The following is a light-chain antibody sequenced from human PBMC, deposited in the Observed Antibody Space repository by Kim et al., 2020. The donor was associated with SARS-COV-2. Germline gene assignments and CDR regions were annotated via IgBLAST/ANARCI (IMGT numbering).Light chain of an antibody. J-gene: IGKJ1*01. CDR1: QSIGSY. CDR3: QQRTSSLWT. V-gene: IGKV3-11*01. Sequence: EIVLTQSPATLSLSPGDSATLSCRASQSIGSYLAWYQQKPGQAPRLLISDAYKRATGIPARFRGSGSGTDFTLTISSLEPADLAVYYCQQRTSSLWTFGQGTKVDIK. CDR2: DAY.